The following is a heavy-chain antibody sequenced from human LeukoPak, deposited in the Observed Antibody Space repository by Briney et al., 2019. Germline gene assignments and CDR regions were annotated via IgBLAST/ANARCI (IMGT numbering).Heavy chain of an antibody. D-gene: IGHD3-10*01. CDR1: GGTFSSYA. V-gene: IGHV1-18*01. CDR2: ISASNGNT. CDR3: ASHANTMVRGVIPDYYFDY. Sequence: ASVKVSCKASGGTFSSYAISWVRQAPGQGLEWMGRISASNGNTNYAQKLQGRVTMTTDTSTSTAYMELRSLRSDDTAVYHCASHANTMVRGVIPDYYFDYWGQGTLVTVSS. J-gene: IGHJ4*02.